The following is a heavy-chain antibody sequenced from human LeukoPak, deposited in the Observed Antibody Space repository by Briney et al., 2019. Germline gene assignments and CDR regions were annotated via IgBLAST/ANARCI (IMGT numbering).Heavy chain of an antibody. J-gene: IGHJ4*02. CDR1: GXTFSSYT. Sequence: PGGSLRLSCAASGXTFSSYTMNWVRQAPGKGLEWVSSISSSRYYIYYADSVKGRFTISRDNAQDSVYLQMNSLRDEDTAVYYCVRVGGYYDSGGYQGFDYWGQGTLVTVSS. CDR2: ISSSRYYI. CDR3: VRVGGYYDSGGYQGFDY. D-gene: IGHD3-22*01. V-gene: IGHV3-21*01.